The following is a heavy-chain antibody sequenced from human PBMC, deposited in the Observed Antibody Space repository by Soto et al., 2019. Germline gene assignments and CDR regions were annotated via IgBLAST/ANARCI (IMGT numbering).Heavy chain of an antibody. Sequence: GGSLRLSCAASGFTFSSYAMSWVRQAPGKGLEWVSAISGSGGSTYYADSVKGRFTISRDNSKNTLYLQMNSLRAEDTAVYYCAKDQAPTLNYYYYMDVCGKGTTVTVSS. CDR1: GFTFSSYA. CDR2: ISGSGGST. CDR3: AKDQAPTLNYYYYMDV. V-gene: IGHV3-23*01. J-gene: IGHJ6*03.